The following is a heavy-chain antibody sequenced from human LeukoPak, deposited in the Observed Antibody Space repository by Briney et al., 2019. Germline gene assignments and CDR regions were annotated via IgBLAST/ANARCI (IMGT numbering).Heavy chain of an antibody. CDR1: GFTFSTYN. D-gene: IGHD3-10*02. CDR2: ITRSSTYI. CDR3: AELGITMIGGV. V-gene: IGHV3-21*01. Sequence: PGESLRLSCAASGFTFSTYNMNWVRQAPGKGLEWVSSITRSSTYIYYADSVKGRFTISRDNAKNSLYLQMNSLRAEDAAVYYCAELGITMIGGVWGKGTTVTISS. J-gene: IGHJ6*04.